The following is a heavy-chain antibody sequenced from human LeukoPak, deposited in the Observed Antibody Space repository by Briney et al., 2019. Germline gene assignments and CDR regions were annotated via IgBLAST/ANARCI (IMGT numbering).Heavy chain of an antibody. J-gene: IGHJ5*02. V-gene: IGHV4-39*01. CDR1: GGSISSSPYY. CDR3: ARHYLSDGILSTFDP. D-gene: IGHD2-2*01. CDR2: IYYRGST. Sequence: SETLSPTCTVSGGSISSSPYYWGWIRQPPGKGLEWIGTIYYRGSTYSNPSLNSRVTISLDTSKNQFSLRLRSVTAADTALYYCARHYLSDGILSTFDPWGQGTLVTVSS.